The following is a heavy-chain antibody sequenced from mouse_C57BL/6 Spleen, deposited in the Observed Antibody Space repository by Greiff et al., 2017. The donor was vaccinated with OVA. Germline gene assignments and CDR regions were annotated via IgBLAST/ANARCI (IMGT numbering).Heavy chain of an antibody. Sequence: QVQLQQPGAELVMPGASVKLSCKASGYTFTSYWMHWVKQRPGQCLEWIGEIDPSDSYTNYNQKFKGKSTLTVDKSSSTAYMQLSSLTSEDSAVYYCARGGTMDYWGQGTSVTVSS. V-gene: IGHV1-69*01. CDR3: ARGGTMDY. J-gene: IGHJ4*01. CDR2: IDPSDSYT. CDR1: GYTFTSYW.